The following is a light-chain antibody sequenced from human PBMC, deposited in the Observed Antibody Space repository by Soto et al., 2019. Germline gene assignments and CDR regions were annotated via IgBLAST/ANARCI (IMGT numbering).Light chain of an antibody. Sequence: QSALTQPRSVSGSPGQSVTISCTGTSSDVGGYNYVSWYQQHPGKAPKVMIYDVSKRPSGVPDRFSGSKSDNTASLTISGLQAEDEADYYCCSYAGSYPLVFGGGTKLTVL. CDR3: CSYAGSYPLV. J-gene: IGLJ2*01. CDR1: SSDVGGYNY. CDR2: DVS. V-gene: IGLV2-11*01.